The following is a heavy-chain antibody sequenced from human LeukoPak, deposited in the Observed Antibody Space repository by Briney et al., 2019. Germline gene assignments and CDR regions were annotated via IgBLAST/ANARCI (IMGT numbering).Heavy chain of an antibody. D-gene: IGHD3-22*01. CDR1: GGTFSSYA. CDR3: ARAYYYDSSGYSNFDY. CDR2: IIPIFGTA. Sequence: SVKVSCKASGGTFSSYAISWVRQAPGQGLGWMGGIIPIFGTANYAQKFQGRVTITTDESTSTAYMELSSLRSEDTAVYYCARAYYYDSSGYSNFDYWGQGTLVTVSS. V-gene: IGHV1-69*05. J-gene: IGHJ4*02.